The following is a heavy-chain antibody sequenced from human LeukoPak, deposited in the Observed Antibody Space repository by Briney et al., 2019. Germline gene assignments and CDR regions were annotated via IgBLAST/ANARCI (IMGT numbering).Heavy chain of an antibody. D-gene: IGHD2-2*01. J-gene: IGHJ5*02. V-gene: IGHV3-7*03. Sequence: GGSLRLSCAASGFTFSSYWMSWVRQAPGKGLEWVANIKQDGSEKYYVDSVKGRFTISRDNAKNSLYLQMNSLRAEDTAVYYCARATLRVYCSGTSCYQYNWFDPWGQGTLVTVSS. CDR1: GFTFSSYW. CDR2: IKQDGSEK. CDR3: ARATLRVYCSGTSCYQYNWFDP.